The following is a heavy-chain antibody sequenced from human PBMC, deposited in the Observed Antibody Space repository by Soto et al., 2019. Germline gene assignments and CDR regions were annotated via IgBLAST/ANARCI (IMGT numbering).Heavy chain of an antibody. V-gene: IGHV3-64*01. CDR2: INSNGGST. Sequence: EVQLVESGGGLVQPGGSLRLSCAASGFTFSSSAMYWVRQAPGKGLEYVSAINSNGGSTYYANSVKGRFTISRDNSKNTLYLQMGSLRAEDMAVYYCARTSQYYFDYWGQGTLVTVSS. CDR3: ARTSQYYFDY. J-gene: IGHJ4*02. CDR1: GFTFSSSA.